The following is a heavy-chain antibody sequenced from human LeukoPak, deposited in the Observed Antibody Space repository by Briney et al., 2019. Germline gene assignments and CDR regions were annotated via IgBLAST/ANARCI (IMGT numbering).Heavy chain of an antibody. CDR2: LKQDGSEK. V-gene: IGHV3-7*02. D-gene: IGHD1/OR15-1a*01. CDR3: ARARIGFAPNNPFDY. Sequence: KGRERVANLKQDGSEKDPVDSVKGRFTISRDKAKNSLYLQMNSLRDEDTAVYYCARARIGFAPNNPFDYWGQGTLVTVSS. J-gene: IGHJ4*02.